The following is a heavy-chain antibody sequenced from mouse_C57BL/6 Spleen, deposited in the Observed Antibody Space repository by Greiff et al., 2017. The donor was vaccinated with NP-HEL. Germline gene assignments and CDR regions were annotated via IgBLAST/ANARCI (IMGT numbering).Heavy chain of an antibody. CDR3: AREDFAY. CDR1: GFTFSSYA. Sequence: EVKLVESGGGLVKPGGSLKLSCAASGFTFSSYAMSWVRQTPEKRLEWVATISDGGSYIYYPDNVKGRFTISRDNAKNNLYLQMSHLKSEDTAMYYCAREDFAYWGQGTLVTVSA. V-gene: IGHV5-4*01. CDR2: ISDGGSYI. J-gene: IGHJ3*01.